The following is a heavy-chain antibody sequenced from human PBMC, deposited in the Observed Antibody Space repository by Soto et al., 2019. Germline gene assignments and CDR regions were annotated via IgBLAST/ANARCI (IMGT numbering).Heavy chain of an antibody. V-gene: IGHV3-7*04. CDR2: IKEDGSEK. Sequence: EAQLVESGGGLVQPGGSLRLSCAASGFTFTSHWMSWVRQAPGKGLEWVANIKEDGSEKSYVDSVKGRFTISRDNAKNSLYLQMNSLRDEDTAVYYCARPEYSSSSYGMDVWGQGTTVTVSS. J-gene: IGHJ6*02. D-gene: IGHD6-6*01. CDR3: ARPEYSSSSYGMDV. CDR1: GFTFTSHW.